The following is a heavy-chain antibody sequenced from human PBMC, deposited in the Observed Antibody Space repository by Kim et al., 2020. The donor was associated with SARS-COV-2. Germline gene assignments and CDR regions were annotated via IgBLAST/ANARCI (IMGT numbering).Heavy chain of an antibody. CDR1: GYRFTHYW. J-gene: IGHJ6*02. Sequence: GESLKISCKGSGYRFTHYWIGWVRQMPGKGLEWMGIIYPRDSDTIYSPSFDGQVTISADKSVSTAYLQRRSLKASDTAMYYCATSYFDFWRDGMDVWGQGPTVIVS. CDR2: IYPRDSDT. D-gene: IGHD3-3*01. V-gene: IGHV5-51*01. CDR3: ATSYFDFWRDGMDV.